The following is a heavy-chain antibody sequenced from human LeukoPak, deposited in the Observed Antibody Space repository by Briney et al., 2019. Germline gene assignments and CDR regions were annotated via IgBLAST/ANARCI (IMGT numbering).Heavy chain of an antibody. J-gene: IGHJ4*02. CDR3: ARDQARDGYNSRSYFDY. CDR2: IYSGGST. CDR1: GFTVSSNY. V-gene: IGHV3-66*01. D-gene: IGHD5-24*01. Sequence: GGSLRLSCAASGFTVSSNYMSWVRQAPGKGLEWVSVIYSGGSTYYADSVKGRFTISRDNAKNSLYLQMNSLRAEDTAVYYCARDQARDGYNSRSYFDYWGQGTLVTVSS.